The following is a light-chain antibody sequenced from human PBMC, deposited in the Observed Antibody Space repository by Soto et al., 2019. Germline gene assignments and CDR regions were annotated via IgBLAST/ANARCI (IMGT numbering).Light chain of an antibody. CDR3: QPYGSSLYT. CDR2: GAS. J-gene: IGKJ2*01. Sequence: EIVLTQSPGTLSLSPGERATLSCRTSQSVSSSYLAWYQQKPGQAPRLLIYGASSRATGIPDRFSVSGSGTDFTLTNSRLEPEDFAVYYCQPYGSSLYTSGQGTKLEIK. CDR1: QSVSSSY. V-gene: IGKV3-20*01.